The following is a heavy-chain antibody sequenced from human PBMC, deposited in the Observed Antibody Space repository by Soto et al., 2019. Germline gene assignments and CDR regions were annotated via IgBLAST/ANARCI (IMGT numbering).Heavy chain of an antibody. CDR3: AKDRLGGNFDY. V-gene: IGHV3-23*01. CDR1: GFTFNNYA. Sequence: PGGSLRLSCAASGFTFNNYAMNWVRQAPGKGLEWVATISGTGGSTYYADSVKGRFTISRDNSKNTLYFQMNSLRVEDTAVYYCAKDRLGGNFDYWGQGTQVTVS. J-gene: IGHJ4*02. CDR2: ISGTGGST.